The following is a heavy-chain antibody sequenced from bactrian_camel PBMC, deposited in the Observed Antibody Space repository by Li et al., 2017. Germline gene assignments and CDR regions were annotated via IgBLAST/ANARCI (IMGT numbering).Heavy chain of an antibody. J-gene: IGHJ6*01. V-gene: IGHV3S40*01. D-gene: IGHD6*01. CDR1: GFDVSSVY. CDR3: TGYGGTWSGDFGY. Sequence: VQLVESGGGTVQPGGALILSCAGSGFDVSSVYMTWIRQAPGKGLEWISDIARDSSSTAYADSVKGRFTISRDNAKNTVTLEMNSLKPEDTAVYYCTGYGGTWSGDFGYWGQGTQVTVS. CDR2: IARDSSST.